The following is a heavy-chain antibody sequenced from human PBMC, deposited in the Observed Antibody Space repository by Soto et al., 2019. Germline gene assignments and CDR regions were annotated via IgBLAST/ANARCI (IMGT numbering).Heavy chain of an antibody. CDR1: GYTFTSYD. CDR3: GRSRVTGGPLRCFEWTPNYYFYGMDV. CDR2: MNPNSGNT. V-gene: IGHV1-8*01. J-gene: IGHJ6*02. Sequence: QVQLVQSGAEVKKPGASVKVSCKASGYTFTSYDINWVRQATGQGLEWMGWMNPNSGNTGYAQKFQSRGTMTRNTSISTTYRELSSLRSENTAVYYCGRSRVTGGPLRCFEWTPNYYFYGMDVWVQGTTVTVSS. D-gene: IGHD3-3*01.